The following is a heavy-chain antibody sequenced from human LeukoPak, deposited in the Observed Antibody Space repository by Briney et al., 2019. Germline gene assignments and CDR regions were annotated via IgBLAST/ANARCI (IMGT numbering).Heavy chain of an antibody. CDR1: GFTFSSYG. Sequence: GRSLRLSCAASGFTFSSYGMHWVRQAPGKGLEWVAVISYDGSNKYYADSVKGRFTTSRDNSKNTLYLQMNSLRAEDTAVYYCAKVKQWQQKRKRLNAFDIWGQGTMVTVSS. CDR3: AKVKQWQQKRKRLNAFDI. D-gene: IGHD6-19*01. V-gene: IGHV3-30*18. CDR2: ISYDGSNK. J-gene: IGHJ3*02.